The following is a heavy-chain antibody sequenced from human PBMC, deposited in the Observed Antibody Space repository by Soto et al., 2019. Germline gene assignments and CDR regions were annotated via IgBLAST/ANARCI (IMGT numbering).Heavy chain of an antibody. CDR1: GFTFSYYW. Sequence: EVQLVESGGGLVQPGESLRLSCAASGFTFSYYWMHWVRQTPGKGLLWVSHIHNDGSRTTYADSVKGRFTISRDNARNRVYCHMSGLRDDDRAVCDCARGDRGAFDVWGQGTAVTVS. V-gene: IGHV3-74*03. CDR2: IHNDGSRT. J-gene: IGHJ3*01. D-gene: IGHD1-26*01. CDR3: ARGDRGAFDV.